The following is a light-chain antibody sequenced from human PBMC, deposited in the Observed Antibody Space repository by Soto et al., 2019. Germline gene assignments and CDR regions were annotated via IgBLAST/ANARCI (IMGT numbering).Light chain of an antibody. CDR2: EVS. CDR1: SSAVGGYNY. J-gene: IGLJ1*01. V-gene: IGLV2-14*01. Sequence: QSALTQPASVSGSPGQTITISCTGTSSAVGGYNYVSWYQQHPGKAPKLMIYEVSNRPSGVSNRFSGSKSGNTASLTISGLQAEDEADYYCSSYTSTRDFGTGTKVTVL. CDR3: SSYTSTRD.